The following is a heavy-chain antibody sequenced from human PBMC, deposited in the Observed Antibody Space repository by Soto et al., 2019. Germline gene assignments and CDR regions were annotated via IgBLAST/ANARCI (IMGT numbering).Heavy chain of an antibody. D-gene: IGHD3-16*01. J-gene: IGHJ6*02. CDR3: ARGGPYYYYGMDV. CDR2: IYYSGST. CDR1: GGSISSGGYY. Sequence: LSLTCTVSGGSISSGGYYWSWIRQHPGKGLEWIGYIYYSGSTYYNPSLKSRVTISVDTSKNQFSLKLSSVTAADTAVYYCARGGPYYYYGMDVWGQGTTVTVSS. V-gene: IGHV4-31*03.